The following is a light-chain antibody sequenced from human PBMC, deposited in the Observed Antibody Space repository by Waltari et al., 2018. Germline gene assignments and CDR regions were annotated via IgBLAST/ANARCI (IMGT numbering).Light chain of an antibody. CDR3: QQYNNWPLT. CDR2: GAS. Sequence: EIVMTQSPATLSVSPGERATLSCRASQSVSSTLAWYQQKPCQAPRLLNDGASTRATGIPARFSGSGSGTEFTLTISSLQSEDFAVYYCQQYNNWPLTFGGGTKVEIK. CDR1: QSVSST. V-gene: IGKV3-15*01. J-gene: IGKJ4*01.